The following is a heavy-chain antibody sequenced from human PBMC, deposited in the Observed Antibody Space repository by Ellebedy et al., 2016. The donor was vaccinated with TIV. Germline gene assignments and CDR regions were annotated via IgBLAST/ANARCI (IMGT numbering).Heavy chain of an antibody. CDR3: ARVGCSSTSCPYGMDV. Sequence: ASVKVSCXASGYTFTSYGISWVRQAPGQGLEWMGWISAYNGNTNYAQKLQGRVTMTTDTSTSTAYMELRSLRSDDTAVYYCARVGCSSTSCPYGMDVWGQGTTVTASS. CDR2: ISAYNGNT. CDR1: GYTFTSYG. D-gene: IGHD2-2*01. V-gene: IGHV1-18*01. J-gene: IGHJ6*02.